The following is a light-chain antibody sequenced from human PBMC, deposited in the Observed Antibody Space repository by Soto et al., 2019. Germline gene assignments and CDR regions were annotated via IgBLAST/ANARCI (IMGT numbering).Light chain of an antibody. V-gene: IGKV3-15*01. CDR2: GAS. J-gene: IGKJ1*01. CDR1: QSVSSN. Sequence: EIVMTQSPATLSVSPGERATLSCRASQSVSSNLAWYQQKPGQAPRLLIYGASTRATGIPARFSGSGSGTEFTLTISSLQSEDFAVYYCQQSNNWTFGHWTTVDIX. CDR3: QQSNNWT.